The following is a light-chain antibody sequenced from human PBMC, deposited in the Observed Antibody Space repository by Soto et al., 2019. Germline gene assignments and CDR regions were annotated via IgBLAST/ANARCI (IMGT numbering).Light chain of an antibody. Sequence: DPVMTQSPLSLPVTPGEPASISCRSSQSLLHSNGYTYLDWYLQKPGQSPQLLIYLGSNRDSGVPDRFSGSGSGTDFTLKISRVEAEDVGVYYCMQAIQLPRTFGPGTHVDIK. CDR3: MQAIQLPRT. CDR1: QSLLHSNGYTY. J-gene: IGKJ3*01. CDR2: LGS. V-gene: IGKV2-28*01.